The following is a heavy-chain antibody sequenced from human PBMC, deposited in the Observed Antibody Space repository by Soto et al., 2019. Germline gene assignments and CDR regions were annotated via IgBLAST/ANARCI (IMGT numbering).Heavy chain of an antibody. J-gene: IGHJ5*02. CDR1: GYRFNEFY. CDR2: INTKTGGT. Sequence: VDLGQSGAEVKKAGASVKVSFKASGYRFNEFYMHWGRQAPGQGLEWMGWINTKTGGTNYAQRVQGRVTMTGDTSINTAYMELSRLRSDDTAVYYCARVGPTGWFDPWGQGTVVTVSS. CDR3: ARVGPTGWFDP. V-gene: IGHV1-2*02.